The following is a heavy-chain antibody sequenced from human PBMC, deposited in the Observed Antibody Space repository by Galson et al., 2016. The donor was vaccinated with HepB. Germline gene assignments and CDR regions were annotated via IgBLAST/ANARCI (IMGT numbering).Heavy chain of an antibody. V-gene: IGHV4-39*01. J-gene: IGHJ4*02. Sequence: NPSLKSRITISVDTSNNQFSLSLRSVTAADTAVYYCAKGFWNGWFGRFDLWGQGTLVPVSS. CDR3: AKGFWNGWFGRFDL. D-gene: IGHD1-1*01.